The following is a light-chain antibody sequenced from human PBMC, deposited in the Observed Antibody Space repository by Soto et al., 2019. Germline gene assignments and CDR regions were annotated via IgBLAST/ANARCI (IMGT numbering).Light chain of an antibody. V-gene: IGLV1-47*01. CDR3: AAWDDSLGQV. Sequence: QSVLTQPPSASGTPGQRVTISCSGSSSNIGSNYVYWYQQLPGPAPKLLIYRNKQRPSGVPDRFSGSKSGTSASLAISGLRSEDEAYYYCAAWDDSLGQVFGGGTKVTVL. CDR2: RNK. CDR1: SSNIGSNY. J-gene: IGLJ2*01.